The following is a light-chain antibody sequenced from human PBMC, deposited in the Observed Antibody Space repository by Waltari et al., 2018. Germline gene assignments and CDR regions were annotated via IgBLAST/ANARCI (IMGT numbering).Light chain of an antibody. CDR3: SSYTSTWV. J-gene: IGLJ3*02. Sequence: VSWYQPHPGKAPHIMIYDVSKRPSVVSTRFSGSKSRNSASLTISGLQAEDEADYYCSSYTSTWVFGGGTKLTVL. V-gene: IGLV2-14*04. CDR2: DVS.